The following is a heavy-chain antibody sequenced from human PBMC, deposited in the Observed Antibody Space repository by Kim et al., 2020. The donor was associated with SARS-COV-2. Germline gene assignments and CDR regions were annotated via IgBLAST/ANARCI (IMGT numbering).Heavy chain of an antibody. D-gene: IGHD6-19*01. J-gene: IGHJ6*02. CDR3: ARGAVAGMAYYYYGMDV. CDR2: ICSAARTI. V-gene: IGHV3-48*03. CDR1: GFTFSSHE. Sequence: GGSLRLSCAASGFTFSSHEMNWVRQAPGKGLEWVSYICSAARTIHYADSVKGRFTISRDNAKNSLYLQMNSLRADDTAIYYCARGAVAGMAYYYYGMDVWGQGTTVAVSS.